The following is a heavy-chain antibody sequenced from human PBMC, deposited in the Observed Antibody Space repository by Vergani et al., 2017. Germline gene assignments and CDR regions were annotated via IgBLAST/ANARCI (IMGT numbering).Heavy chain of an antibody. V-gene: IGHV3-23*01. CDR3: AKANPRNSGYDYLYYYHAMDV. J-gene: IGHJ6*02. Sequence: EVQLLESGGNLIQPGGSLRLSCGASGFTFSSYAMTWVRQAPGKGLEWVSGISGSGGSTYYAGSVKGRFTISRDSSKNTLYLQMNSLSAGDTAVYYCAKANPRNSGYDYLYYYHAMDVWGQGTTVTVSS. CDR2: ISGSGGST. CDR1: GFTFSSYA. D-gene: IGHD5-12*01.